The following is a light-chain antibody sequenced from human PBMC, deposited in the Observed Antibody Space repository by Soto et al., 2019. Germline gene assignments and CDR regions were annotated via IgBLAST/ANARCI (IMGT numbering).Light chain of an antibody. CDR3: QQSYSTPHMYT. Sequence: DIQMTQSPSSLSASVGDRVTITCRASQSISSYLNWYQQKPGKAPKLLIYAASSLQSGVPSRFSGSGSGTDFTLTISSLQPEDFANYYCQQSYSTPHMYTFGQGSKVDIK. CDR2: AAS. J-gene: IGKJ2*01. CDR1: QSISSY. V-gene: IGKV1-39*01.